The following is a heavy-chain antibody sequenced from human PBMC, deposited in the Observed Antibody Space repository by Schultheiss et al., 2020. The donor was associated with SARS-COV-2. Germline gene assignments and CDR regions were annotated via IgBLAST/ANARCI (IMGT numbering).Heavy chain of an antibody. CDR3: AHTQQLPPLFDY. CDR2: IYWDGDK. V-gene: IGHV2-5*02. Sequence: SGPTLVKPTQTLTLTCSFSGFSLSTSGVGVGWIRQPPGKALEWLARIYWDGDKRYNPSLKSRLTITKDTSKNQVVLTMTNMDPVDTVTYYCAHTQQLPPLFDYWGQGTLVTVSS. D-gene: IGHD6-13*01. J-gene: IGHJ4*02. CDR1: GFSLSTSGVG.